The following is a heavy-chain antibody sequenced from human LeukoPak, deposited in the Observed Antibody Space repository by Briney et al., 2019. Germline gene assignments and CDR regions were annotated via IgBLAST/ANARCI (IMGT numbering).Heavy chain of an antibody. CDR2: INLSGGST. CDR3: ARESSGYYYIDY. J-gene: IGHJ4*02. CDR1: GYTFTSYY. V-gene: IGHV1-46*01. D-gene: IGHD3-22*01. Sequence: ASVKVSCKASGYTFTSYYMHWVRQAPGQGLEWMGIINLSGGSTSYAQKFQGRVTMTRDTSTSAVYMELSSLRSEDTAVYYCARESSGYYYIDYWGQGALVTVSS.